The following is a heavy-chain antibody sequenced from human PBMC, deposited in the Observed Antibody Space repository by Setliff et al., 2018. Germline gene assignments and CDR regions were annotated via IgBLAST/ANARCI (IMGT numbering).Heavy chain of an antibody. V-gene: IGHV1-69*05. Sequence: SVKVSCKASGGTFRSYGISWVRQAPGQGLEWMGGTIPSFGSTNYAQKFQDRVTIITDESTSTAYMELSSLRTEDTAVYYCAREGVDTRSSTDYRYYMDVWGKGTTVTSP. CDR1: GGTFRSYG. D-gene: IGHD5-18*01. CDR3: AREGVDTRSSTDYRYYMDV. J-gene: IGHJ6*03. CDR2: TIPSFGST.